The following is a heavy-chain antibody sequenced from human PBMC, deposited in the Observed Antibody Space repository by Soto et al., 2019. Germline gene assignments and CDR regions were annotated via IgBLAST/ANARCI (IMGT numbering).Heavy chain of an antibody. CDR2: TYFNSKWYN. CDR1: GYSVSTYSAA. CDR3: ARAWGSGWYLDH. J-gene: IGHJ5*02. V-gene: IGHV6-1*01. Sequence: QVQLQQSGPGLLKPSQTLSLTCDVSGYSVSTYSAAWNWIRQSPSRGLEWLGRTYFNSKWYNDYAVSVESRITINPDTSTNQCSLQLTSVTAEDTAVYFCARAWGSGWYLDHWGQGPLVTVSS. D-gene: IGHD6-19*01.